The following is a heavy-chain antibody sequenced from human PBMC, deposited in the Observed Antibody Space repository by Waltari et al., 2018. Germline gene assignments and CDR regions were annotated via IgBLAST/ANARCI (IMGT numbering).Heavy chain of an antibody. CDR2: IYTSGST. CDR1: GGSISSGSYY. V-gene: IGHV4-61*09. CDR3: ARVDSSGYYIDY. Sequence: QVQLQESGPGLVKPSQTLSLTCTVSGGSISSGSYYWSWIRQPAGKGLEWIGYIYTSGSTNYNPALKSRVTISVDTSKNQFSLKLSSVTAADTAVYYCARVDSSGYYIDYWGQGTLVTVSS. D-gene: IGHD3-22*01. J-gene: IGHJ4*02.